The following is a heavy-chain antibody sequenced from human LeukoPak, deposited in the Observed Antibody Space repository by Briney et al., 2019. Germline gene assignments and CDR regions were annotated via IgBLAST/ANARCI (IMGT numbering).Heavy chain of an antibody. CDR2: IYYTGST. V-gene: IGHV4-39*07. Sequence: SETLSLTCTVSGGSISSSSYYWGWIRQPPGKGLEWIGSIYYTGSTYYNPSLKSRVTISVDTSKNQFSLKLSSVTAADTAVYYCARGRSGGGGFDYWGQGTLVTVSS. CDR1: GGSISSSSYY. CDR3: ARGRSGGGGFDY. D-gene: IGHD3-10*01. J-gene: IGHJ4*02.